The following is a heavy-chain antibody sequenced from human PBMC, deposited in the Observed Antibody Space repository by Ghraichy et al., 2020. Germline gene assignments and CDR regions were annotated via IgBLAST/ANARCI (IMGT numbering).Heavy chain of an antibody. CDR1: GGSFSSSTYY. J-gene: IGHJ4*02. CDR2: VYYIGST. D-gene: IGHD3-16*01. V-gene: IGHV4-39*01. CDR3: ARHLANWGSPEYYFDS. Sequence: SETLSLTCTVSGGSFSSSTYYWGWIRQPPGKGLEWIGSVYYIGSTFYTPSLKSRVTISVATSKNQFSLRLSSVTDADTAVYYCARHLANWGSPEYYFDSWGQGTLVTVSS.